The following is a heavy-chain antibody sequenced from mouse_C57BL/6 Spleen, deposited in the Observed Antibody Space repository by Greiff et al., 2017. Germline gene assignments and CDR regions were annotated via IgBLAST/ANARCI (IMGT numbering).Heavy chain of an antibody. CDR3: AREYHAMDY. J-gene: IGHJ4*01. Sequence: QVQLQQPGAELVMPGASVKLSCKASGYTFTSYWMHWVKQRPGQGLEWIGEIDPSDSYTNYNQKFKGKSTLTVDKSSSTAYMQLSSLTSEDSAVYYCAREYHAMDYWGQGTSVTVSS. CDR2: IDPSDSYT. V-gene: IGHV1-69*01. CDR1: GYTFTSYW.